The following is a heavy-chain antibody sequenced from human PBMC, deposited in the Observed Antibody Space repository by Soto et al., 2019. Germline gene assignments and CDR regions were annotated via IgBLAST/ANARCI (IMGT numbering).Heavy chain of an antibody. CDR3: ARADGYTPGWYSYYYYIDV. J-gene: IGHJ6*03. CDR1: GGSISSSSYY. D-gene: IGHD6-13*01. V-gene: IGHV4-39*01. CDR2: IYYTGST. Sequence: SETLSLTCTVSGGSISSSSYYWGWIRQPPGKGLEWIGNIYYTGSTYYNPSLKSRVTISVDKSKNQLSLKLSSGPAADRAVYYCARADGYTPGWYSYYYYIDVWGKGPTVTVS.